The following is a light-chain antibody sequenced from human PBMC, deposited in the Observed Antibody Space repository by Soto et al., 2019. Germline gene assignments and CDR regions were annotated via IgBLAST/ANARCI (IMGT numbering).Light chain of an antibody. Sequence: QSARTQPASVSGSPGQSTTISCPGTSSDVGGYNYVSWYQQHPGKAPKLMIYDASNRPSGVSNRFSGSKSGNTASLTISGLQAEDEADYYCSSYTSSYTLVFGGGTKVTVL. V-gene: IGLV2-14*01. CDR1: SSDVGGYNY. J-gene: IGLJ2*01. CDR3: SSYTSSYTLV. CDR2: DAS.